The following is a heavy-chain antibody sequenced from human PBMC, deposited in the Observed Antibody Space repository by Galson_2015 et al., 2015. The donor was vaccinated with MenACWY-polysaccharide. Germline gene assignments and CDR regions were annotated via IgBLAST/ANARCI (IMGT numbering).Heavy chain of an antibody. J-gene: IGHJ5*02. V-gene: IGHV3-23*01. Sequence: SLRLSCAASGLTFTSYAMSWVRQAPGKGLEWVSAIRSSGTNTYYADSVKGRFTISRDNSKNTLYLQMNSLRAEDTAVYYCAKDSTDFWSVAGRFDHWGQG. CDR3: AKDSTDFWSVAGRFDH. D-gene: IGHD3-3*01. CDR2: IRSSGTNT. CDR1: GLTFTSYA.